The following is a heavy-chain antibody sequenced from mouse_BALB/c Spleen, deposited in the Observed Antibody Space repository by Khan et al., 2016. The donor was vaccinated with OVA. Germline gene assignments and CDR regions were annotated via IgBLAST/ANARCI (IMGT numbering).Heavy chain of an antibody. Sequence: VQLQESGAELARPGASVKLSCKASGYSFTDYYINWVKQRTGQGLEWIGEISPGSGDTYYNEKFKGKATLTADKSSSTAYMQLSSLTSEASAVYFCARRNYFVDSFADWGQGTLVTVSA. CDR3: ARRNYFVDSFAD. CDR1: GYSFTDYY. V-gene: IGHV1-77*01. J-gene: IGHJ3*01. D-gene: IGHD1-1*01. CDR2: ISPGSGDT.